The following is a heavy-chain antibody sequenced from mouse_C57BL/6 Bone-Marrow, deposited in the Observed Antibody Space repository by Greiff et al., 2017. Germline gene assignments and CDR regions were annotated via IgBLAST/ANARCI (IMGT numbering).Heavy chain of an antibody. CDR3: TTPFTTVVATRAY. D-gene: IGHD1-1*01. CDR1: GFNIKDYY. V-gene: IGHV14-1*01. J-gene: IGHJ3*01. CDR2: IDPEDGDT. Sequence: VQLQQSGAELVRPGASVKLSCTASGFNIKDYYMHWVKQRPEQGLEWIGMIDPEDGDTEYAPKFQGKATMTADTSSNTAYLQLSSLTSEDTAVYYCTTPFTTVVATRAYWGQGTLVTVSA.